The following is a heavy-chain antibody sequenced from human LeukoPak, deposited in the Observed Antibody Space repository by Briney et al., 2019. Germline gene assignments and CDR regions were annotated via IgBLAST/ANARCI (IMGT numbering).Heavy chain of an antibody. J-gene: IGHJ3*02. Sequence: GGSLRLSCAASGFTFSSYAMHWVRQAPGKGLEWVAVISYDGSNKYYADSVKGRFTISRDNSKNTLYLQMNSLRAEDTAVYYCARDLTMIVPSDAFDIWGQGTMVTVSS. CDR3: ARDLTMIVPSDAFDI. CDR1: GFTFSSYA. V-gene: IGHV3-30-3*01. D-gene: IGHD3-22*01. CDR2: ISYDGSNK.